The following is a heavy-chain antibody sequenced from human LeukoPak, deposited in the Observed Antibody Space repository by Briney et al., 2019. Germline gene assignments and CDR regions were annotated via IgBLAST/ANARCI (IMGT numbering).Heavy chain of an antibody. Sequence: ASVTVSFKVSGYTLTELSMHWVRQAPGKGLEWMGGFDPEDGEPIYAQNFQGRFTMTEDTSTDTVYMELSSLRSEDSAVYYCATLEDFAVEMATDWGQGTLVTVSS. V-gene: IGHV1-24*01. D-gene: IGHD5-24*01. CDR1: GYTLTELS. CDR3: ATLEDFAVEMATD. CDR2: FDPEDGEP. J-gene: IGHJ4*02.